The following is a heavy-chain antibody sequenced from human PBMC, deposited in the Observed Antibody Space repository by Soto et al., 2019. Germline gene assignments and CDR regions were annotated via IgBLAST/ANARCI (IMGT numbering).Heavy chain of an antibody. J-gene: IGHJ3*02. CDR2: IIPILGIA. CDR1: GGTFSSYT. Sequence: QVQLVQSGAEVKKPGSSVKVSCKASGGTFSSYTISWVRQAPGQGLEWMGRIIPILGIANYAQKFQGRATITADKSTSTAYMELSSLRSEDTAVYYCARAIREVADDDAFDIWGQGTMVTVSS. CDR3: ARAIREVADDDAFDI. V-gene: IGHV1-69*02. D-gene: IGHD2-15*01.